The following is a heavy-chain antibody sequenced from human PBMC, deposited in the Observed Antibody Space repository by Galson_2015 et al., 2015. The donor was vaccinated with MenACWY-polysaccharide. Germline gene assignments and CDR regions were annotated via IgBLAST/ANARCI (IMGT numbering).Heavy chain of an antibody. D-gene: IGHD3-16*01. Sequence: SLRLSCAASGFTFSSYWMSWVRQAPGKGLEWVANIKQDGSEKYYVDSVKGRFTISRDNAKNSLYLQMNSLRAEDTAMYYCARDLISQYFYYGTDVWGQGTTVTASS. CDR3: ARDLISQYFYYGTDV. V-gene: IGHV3-7*01. J-gene: IGHJ6*02. CDR1: GFTFSSYW. CDR2: IKQDGSEK.